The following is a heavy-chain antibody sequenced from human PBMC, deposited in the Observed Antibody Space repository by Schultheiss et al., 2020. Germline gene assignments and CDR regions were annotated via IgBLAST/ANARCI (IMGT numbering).Heavy chain of an antibody. D-gene: IGHD4-17*01. CDR3: ARGQGVTTLHY. Sequence: SQTLSLTCTVSGGSISSYYWSWIRQPAGKGLEWIGRIYTSGSTNHNPSLKSRVTISVDTSKNQFSLKLSSVTAGDTAVYYCARGQGVTTLHYWGRGILVTVSS. J-gene: IGHJ4*02. CDR1: GGSISSYY. V-gene: IGHV4-4*07. CDR2: IYTSGST.